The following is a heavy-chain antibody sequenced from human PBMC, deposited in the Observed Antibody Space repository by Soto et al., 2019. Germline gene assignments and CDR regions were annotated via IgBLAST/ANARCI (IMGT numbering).Heavy chain of an antibody. V-gene: IGHV3-30*18. J-gene: IGHJ6*02. Sequence: GGSLRLSCAASGFTFSSYGMHWVCQAPGKGLEWVAVISYDGSNKYYADSMKGRFTISRDNSKNTLYLQMNSLRGEDTAVYYCAKDQAVYYHKGMDVWGQGTTVTVSS. CDR1: GFTFSSYG. CDR3: AKDQAVYYHKGMDV. CDR2: ISYDGSNK.